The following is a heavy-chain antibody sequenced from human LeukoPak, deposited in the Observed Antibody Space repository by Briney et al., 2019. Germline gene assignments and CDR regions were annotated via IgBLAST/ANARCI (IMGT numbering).Heavy chain of an antibody. CDR1: GFTFSSYS. Sequence: GGSLRLSCAASGFTFSSYSMNWVRQAPGKGLEWVSYISSSNSTIYYADSVKGRFTISRDNAKNSLYLQMNSLRAEDTAVYYCARVYGSGLKYYYYYMDVWGKGTTVTVSS. CDR2: ISSSNSTI. D-gene: IGHD3-10*01. J-gene: IGHJ6*03. V-gene: IGHV3-48*04. CDR3: ARVYGSGLKYYYYYMDV.